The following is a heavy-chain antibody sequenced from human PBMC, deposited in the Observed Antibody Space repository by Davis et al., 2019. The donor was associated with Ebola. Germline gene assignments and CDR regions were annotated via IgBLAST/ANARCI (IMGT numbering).Heavy chain of an antibody. CDR3: ARDPDVWRKGYYYYYGMDV. J-gene: IGHJ6*02. D-gene: IGHD2-8*01. CDR1: GFTFSSYA. Sequence: GESLKISCAASGFTFSSYAMSWVRQAPGKGLEWVSAISGSGGSTYYADSVKGSFSIYRDNSKNTLYLQMNSLTAEDTAVYYCARDPDVWRKGYYYYYGMDVWGQGTTVTVSS. CDR2: ISGSGGST. V-gene: IGHV3-23*01.